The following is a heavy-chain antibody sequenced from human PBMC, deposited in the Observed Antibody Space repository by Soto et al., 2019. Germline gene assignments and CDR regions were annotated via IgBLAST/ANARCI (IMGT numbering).Heavy chain of an antibody. D-gene: IGHD3-10*01. V-gene: IGHV3-74*01. J-gene: IGHJ4*02. CDR3: ARATITMLNPPLKY. CDR1: GITLSAYW. Sequence: VGSLRLSCAASGITLSAYWMHWVRQVPGQGLVWVSRISTDGRSTTYADSVKGRFTISRDNGKNTLYLQMNNLRAEDTAVYYCARATITMLNPPLKYWGQGALVTVSS. CDR2: ISTDGRST.